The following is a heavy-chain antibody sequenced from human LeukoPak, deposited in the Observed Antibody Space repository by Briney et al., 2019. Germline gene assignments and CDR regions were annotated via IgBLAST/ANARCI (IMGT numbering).Heavy chain of an antibody. CDR3: ARHSAVAENYFDY. D-gene: IGHD6-19*01. Sequence: PGGSLRLSCAASGFTFSSYWMPWVRQAPGKGLVWVSRINSDGSRTTYADSVKGRFTISRDNAKNTLYLQMNSLTAEDTAVYYCARHSAVAENYFDYWGQGTLVTVSS. J-gene: IGHJ4*02. CDR2: INSDGSRT. V-gene: IGHV3-74*01. CDR1: GFTFSSYW.